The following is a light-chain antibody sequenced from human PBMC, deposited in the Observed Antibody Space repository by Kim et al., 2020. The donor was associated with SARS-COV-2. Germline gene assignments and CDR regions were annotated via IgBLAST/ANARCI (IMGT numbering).Light chain of an antibody. CDR3: QQDYNLLSYT. CDR1: QSVSSSY. Sequence: PGERVTLSCRASQSVSSSYLTWYQQKPGQAPRLLIYGASTRATGIPARFSGSGSGTDFTLTISSLQPEDFAVYYCQQDYNLLSYTFGQGTKL. CDR2: GAS. J-gene: IGKJ2*01. V-gene: IGKV3D-7*01.